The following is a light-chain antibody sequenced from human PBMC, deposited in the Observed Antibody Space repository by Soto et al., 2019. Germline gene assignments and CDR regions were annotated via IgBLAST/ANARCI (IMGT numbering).Light chain of an antibody. CDR2: DDR. V-gene: IGLV3-21*02. Sequence: SYELTQPPSVSVAPGQTARITCGGHNIGGQSVHWYQQKPGQAPVLVVYDDRDRPSGIPDRFSGSKSGTSATLDITGLQTGDEADYYCGTWDNGLSAPYVFGTGTKVTVL. J-gene: IGLJ1*01. CDR3: GTWDNGLSAPYV. CDR1: NIGGQS.